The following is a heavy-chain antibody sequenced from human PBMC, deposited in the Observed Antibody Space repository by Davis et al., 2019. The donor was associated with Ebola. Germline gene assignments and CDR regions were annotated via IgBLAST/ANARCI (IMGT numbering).Heavy chain of an antibody. CDR1: GYTFTNYG. D-gene: IGHD1-1*01. CDR2: INPHNGNT. Sequence: ASVKVSCKASGYTFTNYGFTWVRQAPGQGLEWMGWINPHNGNTNYAQNVQGRVIMTSDTATTTAYMEVGSLRSDDTAVYYCARAQFPTTSDHWGQGTLVTVSS. J-gene: IGHJ4*02. V-gene: IGHV1-18*04. CDR3: ARAQFPTTSDH.